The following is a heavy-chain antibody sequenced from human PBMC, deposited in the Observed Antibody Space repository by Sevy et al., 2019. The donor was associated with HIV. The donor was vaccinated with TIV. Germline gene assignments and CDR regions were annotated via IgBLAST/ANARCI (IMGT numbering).Heavy chain of an antibody. CDR3: AGGTGSSIFYYYYYGMDV. CDR2: INPSGGST. J-gene: IGHJ6*02. V-gene: IGHV1-46*01. Sequence: ASVKVSCKASGYTFTSYYMHWVRQAPGQGLEWMGIINPSGGSTSYAQKFQGRVTMTRDTFTSKVYMELSSLRSEDTAVYYCAGGTGSSIFYYYYYGMDVWGQGTTVTVSS. D-gene: IGHD2-21*01. CDR1: GYTFTSYY.